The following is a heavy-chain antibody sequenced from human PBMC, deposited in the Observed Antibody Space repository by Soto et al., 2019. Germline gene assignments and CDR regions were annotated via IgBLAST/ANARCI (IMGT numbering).Heavy chain of an antibody. J-gene: IGHJ4*02. CDR1: GFTFSSSA. CDR3: APDVGGYIYGLARN. D-gene: IGHD3-16*01. CDR2: IDVGSANA. Sequence: QMQLVQSGPEVKKPGTSVKVSCKTSGFTFSSSAVHWVRQARGHRLQWIGWIDVGSANANYAHMLQERVTISRDMSTSTAYMELRRLRREDTAVYYCAPDVGGYIYGLARNWSTGSLVTVYS. V-gene: IGHV1-58*01.